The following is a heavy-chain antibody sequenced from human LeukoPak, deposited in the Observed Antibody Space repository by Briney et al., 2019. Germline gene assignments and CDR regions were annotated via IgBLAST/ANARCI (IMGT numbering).Heavy chain of an antibody. D-gene: IGHD4-17*01. J-gene: IGHJ6*03. Sequence: GGSLRXSCAASGFTFSSYSMNWVRQAPGKGLEWLSHISTSGSSIHYADSVKGRFTISRDNAKNSLYLQMNSLRVEDTAVYYCARDATTELGTVYMDVWGKGTTVTISS. CDR2: ISTSGSSI. V-gene: IGHV3-48*04. CDR3: ARDATTELGTVYMDV. CDR1: GFTFSSYS.